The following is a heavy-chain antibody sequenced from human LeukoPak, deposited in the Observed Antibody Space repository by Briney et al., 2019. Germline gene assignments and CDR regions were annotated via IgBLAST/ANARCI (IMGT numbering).Heavy chain of an antibody. CDR2: IYYSGST. D-gene: IGHD3-10*01. CDR1: GGSISSSSYY. V-gene: IGHV4-39*01. J-gene: IGHJ6*03. Sequence: SETLSLTCTVSGGSISSSSYYWGWIRQPPGKGLEWIGSIYYSGSTYYNPSLKSRVTISVDTSKNQFSLKLSSVTAADTAVYYCARHSRSGVRGVISPYYYYYMDVWGKGTTVTISS. CDR3: ARHSRSGVRGVISPYYYYYMDV.